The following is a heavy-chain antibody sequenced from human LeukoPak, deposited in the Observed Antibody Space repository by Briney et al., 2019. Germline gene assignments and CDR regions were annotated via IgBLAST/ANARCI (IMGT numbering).Heavy chain of an antibody. CDR2: IFHSGYT. V-gene: IGHV4-38-2*02. D-gene: IGHD6-19*01. CDR1: GYPTSSGYF. J-gene: IGHJ4*02. Sequence: PSETLSLTCTVSGYPTSSGYFWGWIRQPPGKGLEFIASIFHSGYTYYDASLKSRVTISVDTSKNQFSLKLSSVTAADTAVYYCARRIAVAGLYRYWGQGTLVTVSS. CDR3: ARRIAVAGLYRY.